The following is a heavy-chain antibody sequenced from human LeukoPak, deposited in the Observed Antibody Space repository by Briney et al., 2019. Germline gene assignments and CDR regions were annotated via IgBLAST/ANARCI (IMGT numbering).Heavy chain of an antibody. CDR1: GFTFSSYA. V-gene: IGHV3-30-3*02. CDR2: ISYDGSNK. D-gene: IGHD3-10*01. Sequence: PGGSLRLSCAASGFTFSSYAMHWVRQAPGKGLEWVAVISYDGSNKYYADSVKGRFTISRDNSKNTLYLQMNSLRAEDTAVYYCAKALWVGELLPNWFDPWGQGTLVTVSS. J-gene: IGHJ5*02. CDR3: AKALWVGELLPNWFDP.